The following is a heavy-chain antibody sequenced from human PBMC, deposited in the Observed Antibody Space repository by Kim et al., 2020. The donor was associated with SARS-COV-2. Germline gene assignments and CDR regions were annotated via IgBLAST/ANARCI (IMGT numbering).Heavy chain of an antibody. CDR3: AKEVATIDYYYYGMDV. Sequence: SVKRRFTISRDNSKNTLYLQMNSLRAEDTAVYYCAKEVATIDYYYYGMDVWGQGTTVTVSS. J-gene: IGHJ6*02. D-gene: IGHD5-12*01. V-gene: IGHV3-30*02.